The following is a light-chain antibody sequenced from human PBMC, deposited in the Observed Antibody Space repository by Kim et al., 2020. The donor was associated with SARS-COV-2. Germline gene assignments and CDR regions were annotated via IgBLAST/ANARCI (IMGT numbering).Light chain of an antibody. Sequence: VALGQTARITCGGNNIGSKNVHWYQQKPGQAPVLVIYRDSSRPSGIPERFSGSNSGNTATLTISRAQAGDEADYYCQVWDSSSVVFGGGTQLTVL. CDR3: QVWDSSSVV. CDR1: NIGSKN. CDR2: RDS. J-gene: IGLJ2*01. V-gene: IGLV3-9*01.